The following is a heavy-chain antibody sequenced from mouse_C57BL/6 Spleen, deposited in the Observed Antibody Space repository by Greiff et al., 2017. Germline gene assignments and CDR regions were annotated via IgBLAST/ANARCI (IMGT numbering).Heavy chain of an antibody. D-gene: IGHD4-1*01. CDR3: ARRNWDFDY. Sequence: DVHLVESGPGLVKPSQSLSLTCSVTGYSITSGYYWNWIRQFPGNKLEWMGYISYDGSNNYNPSLKNRISITRDTSKNQFFLKLNSVTTEDTATYYCARRNWDFDYWGQGTTLTVSS. J-gene: IGHJ2*01. CDR2: ISYDGSN. V-gene: IGHV3-6*01. CDR1: GYSITSGYY.